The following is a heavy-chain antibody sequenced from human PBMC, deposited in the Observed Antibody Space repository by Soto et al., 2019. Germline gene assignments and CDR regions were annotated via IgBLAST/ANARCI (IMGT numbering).Heavy chain of an antibody. J-gene: IGHJ3*01. CDR2: ISGNGGSS. V-gene: IGHV3-23*01. CDR3: AKRLFAVVVVGAYDL. CDR1: GTTSSSYA. D-gene: IGHD3-3*01. Sequence: LRLSCVVSGTTSSSYAMGWVRQAPGRGLEWVSGISGNGGSSYYAGAVKGRFTISRDNSKNTLYLQMNSLTVDDTAVYYCAKRLFAVVVVGAYDLWGQGTMVTVSS.